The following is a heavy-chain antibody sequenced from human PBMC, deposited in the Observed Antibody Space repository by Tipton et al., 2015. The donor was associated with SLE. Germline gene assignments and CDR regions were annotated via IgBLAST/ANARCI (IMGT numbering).Heavy chain of an antibody. CDR3: ARDRGSSWFFFDC. D-gene: IGHD6-13*01. J-gene: IGHJ4*02. Sequence: SLRLSCTASGFTFSAYAMHWVRQTPGKGLEYVSAISSDGITTYYANSVKGRFTISRDNSKNTLYLQMGSLRGEDMAVYYCARDRGSSWFFFDCWGQGTLVTVSS. CDR1: GFTFSAYA. V-gene: IGHV3-64*01. CDR2: ISSDGITT.